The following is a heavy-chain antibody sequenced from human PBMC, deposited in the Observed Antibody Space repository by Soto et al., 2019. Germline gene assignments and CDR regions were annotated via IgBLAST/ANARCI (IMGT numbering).Heavy chain of an antibody. J-gene: IGHJ4*02. CDR1: GFTFSSYA. V-gene: IGHV3-23*01. D-gene: IGHD3-16*01. CDR2: ISGSGGNT. Sequence: GGSLRLSCAASGFTFSSYAMTCVRQAPGKGLEWVSAISGSGGNTYYADSVRGRFTISRDNSKNTVNLQMNSLRAEDTAAYYCARDPWAADYWGQGTLVTVSS. CDR3: ARDPWAADY.